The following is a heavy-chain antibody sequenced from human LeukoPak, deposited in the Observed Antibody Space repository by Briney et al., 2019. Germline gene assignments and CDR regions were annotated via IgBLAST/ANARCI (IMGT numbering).Heavy chain of an antibody. Sequence: GRSLRLSCAASGFTFSSYGMHWVRQAPGKGLEWVAVIWYDGSNKYYADSVKGRFTISRDNSKNTLYLQMNSLRAEDTAVYYCARDPMMELPFDYWGRGTLVTVSS. J-gene: IGHJ4*02. V-gene: IGHV3-30*19. CDR1: GFTFSSYG. D-gene: IGHD1-26*01. CDR2: IWYDGSNK. CDR3: ARDPMMELPFDY.